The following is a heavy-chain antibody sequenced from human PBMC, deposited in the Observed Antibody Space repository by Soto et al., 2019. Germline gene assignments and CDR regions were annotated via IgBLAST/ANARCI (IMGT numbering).Heavy chain of an antibody. V-gene: IGHV3-23*01. J-gene: IGHJ4*02. CDR2: ISGSGGST. CDR1: GFTFSNFA. Sequence: GGSLRLSCAASGFTFSNFAMSWVRQAPGKGLEWVSSISGSGGSTYYADSVKGRFTISRDNSKNTVYLQMNSLRAEDTAVYYCAKYGPVTVATIYYWGQGTLVTVSS. CDR3: AKYGPVTVATIYY. D-gene: IGHD5-12*01.